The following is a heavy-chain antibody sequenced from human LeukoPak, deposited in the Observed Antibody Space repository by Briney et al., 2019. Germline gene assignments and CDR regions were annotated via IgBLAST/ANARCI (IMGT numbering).Heavy chain of an antibody. J-gene: IGHJ4*02. V-gene: IGHV1-2*02. CDR3: AREGAYDSSGYLRPFDY. CDR2: INPDSGGT. D-gene: IGHD3-22*01. Sequence: GASVKVSCKASGYTFTGYYMHWVRQAPGQGLEWMGWINPDSGGTQYAQTFQGRVTMTRDTSISTAYMELSRLRSDDTAVYYCAREGAYDSSGYLRPFDYWGQGTLVTVSS. CDR1: GYTFTGYY.